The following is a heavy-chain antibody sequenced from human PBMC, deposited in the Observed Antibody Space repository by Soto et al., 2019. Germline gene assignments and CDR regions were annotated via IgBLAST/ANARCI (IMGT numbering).Heavy chain of an antibody. CDR1: GGSISSGGYY. Sequence: TLSLTSTVSGGSISSGGYYWSWIRQPPGKGLEWIGYIYYSGSTYYNPYLKSRVTISVDTSKNQFSLKLSSVTAADTAVYYCARMIAAAGNTWFAPWGQATLVNVPS. CDR3: ARMIAAAGNTWFAP. V-gene: IGHV4-31*03. J-gene: IGHJ5*02. CDR2: IYYSGST. D-gene: IGHD6-13*01.